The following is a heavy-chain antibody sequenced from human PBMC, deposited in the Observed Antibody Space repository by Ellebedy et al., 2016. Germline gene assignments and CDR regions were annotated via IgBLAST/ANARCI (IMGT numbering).Heavy chain of an antibody. V-gene: IGHV3-15*01. CDR1: GFTFSNAW. Sequence: GGSLRLSCAASGFTFSNAWMNWVRQAPGKGLDWVGRIKSKTDVVAADYAAPVKGRFTISRDDSKNTLYLEMNSLKTEDTAVYFCTTVYIYSYDSVWGQGTLVTVSS. D-gene: IGHD5-18*01. J-gene: IGHJ4*02. CDR2: IKSKTDVVAA. CDR3: TTVYIYSYDSV.